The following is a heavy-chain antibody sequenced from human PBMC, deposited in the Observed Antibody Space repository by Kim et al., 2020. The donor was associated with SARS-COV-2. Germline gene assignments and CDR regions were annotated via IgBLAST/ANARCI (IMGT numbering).Heavy chain of an antibody. CDR2: INHSGST. CDR3: ARGAPLGLTTVLSFFDY. CDR1: GGSFSGYY. Sequence: SETLSLTCAVYGGSFSGYYWSWIRQPPGKGLEWIGEINHSGSTNYNPSLKSRVTISVDTSKNQFSLKLSSVTAADTAVYYCARGAPLGLTTVLSFFDYLG. V-gene: IGHV4-34*01. J-gene: IGHJ4*01. D-gene: IGHD4-17*01.